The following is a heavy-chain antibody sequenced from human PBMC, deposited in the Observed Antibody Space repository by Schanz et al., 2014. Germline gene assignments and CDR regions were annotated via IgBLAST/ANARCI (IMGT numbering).Heavy chain of an antibody. CDR3: ARDKGGLILFDY. CDR1: RFTFSDYW. V-gene: IGHV3-7*01. D-gene: IGHD2-15*01. J-gene: IGHJ4*02. CDR2: MNQDGSVK. Sequence: EVQLVESGGGLVQPGGSLRLSCAASRFTFSDYWMCWVRQAPGKGLEWVANMNQDGSVKNYVDSVKGRFTISRDNAKNSLYLQMNSLRAEDTAVYYCARDKGGLILFDYWGQGTLVAVSS.